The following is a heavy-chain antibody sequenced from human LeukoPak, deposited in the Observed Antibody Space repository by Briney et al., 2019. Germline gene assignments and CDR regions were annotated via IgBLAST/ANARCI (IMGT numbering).Heavy chain of an antibody. D-gene: IGHD5-12*01. J-gene: IGHJ3*02. Sequence: SETLSLTCTVSGGSISSYYWSWIRQPPGKGLEWIGYIYYSGSTNYNPSLKSRVTISVDTSKNQFSLKLSSVTAADTAVYYCARAPYSGYDLSAFDIWGQGTMVTVSS. CDR1: GGSISSYY. V-gene: IGHV4-59*12. CDR3: ARAPYSGYDLSAFDI. CDR2: IYYSGST.